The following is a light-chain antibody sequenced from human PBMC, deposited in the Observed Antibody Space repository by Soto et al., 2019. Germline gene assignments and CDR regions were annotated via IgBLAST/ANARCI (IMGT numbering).Light chain of an antibody. CDR2: AAS. V-gene: IGKV1D-16*01. J-gene: IGKJ4*01. CDR1: QGINSW. CDR3: QQYILYSLP. Sequence: DVQMTQSPSSLSASVGDRVTITCRASQGINSWLAWYQQKPEKAPKSLIYAASSLQTGVPSRFSGLGAGTDFTLRSSNLQPEDSATDYCQQYILYSLPFGGGTNVEIK.